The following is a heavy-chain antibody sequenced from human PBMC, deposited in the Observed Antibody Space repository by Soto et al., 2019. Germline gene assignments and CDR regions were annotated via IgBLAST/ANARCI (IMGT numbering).Heavy chain of an antibody. V-gene: IGHV4-34*01. D-gene: IGHD2-21*01. CDR2: INHSGST. Sequence: QVQLQQWGAGLLKPSGTLSLTCAVYGGSFSGYYWSWIRQPPGKGLEWIGEINHSGSTNYNPSLKSRVTISVDTSKNQYSLKLSSVTDADTAVDYGARNHRRDCGGDCYSPYFDYWGQGTLVTVSS. CDR1: GGSFSGYY. J-gene: IGHJ4*02. CDR3: ARNHRRDCGGDCYSPYFDY.